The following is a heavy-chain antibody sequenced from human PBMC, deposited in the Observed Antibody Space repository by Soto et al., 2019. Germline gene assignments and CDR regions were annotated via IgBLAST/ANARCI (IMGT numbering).Heavy chain of an antibody. V-gene: IGHV2-5*02. CDR3: AHSHPPVTTLFPDYYGMDV. Sequence: SGPTLVNPTQTLTLTCTFSGFSLSTSGVGVGWIRQPPGKALEWLALIYWDDDKRYSPSLKSRLTITKDTSKNQVVLTMTNMDPVDTATYYCAHSHPPVTTLFPDYYGMDVWGQGTTVTVSS. J-gene: IGHJ6*02. CDR2: IYWDDDK. D-gene: IGHD4-17*01. CDR1: GFSLSTSGVG.